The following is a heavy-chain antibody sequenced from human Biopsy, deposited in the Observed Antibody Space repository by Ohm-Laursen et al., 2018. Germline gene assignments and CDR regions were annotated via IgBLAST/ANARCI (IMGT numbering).Heavy chain of an antibody. V-gene: IGHV1-69*13. CDR3: AKRGVERGRPLAY. D-gene: IGHD1-1*01. Sequence: SVKVSCKASGGTFSSFGISWVRQALGQGLEWMGEINSMFGTTNYAQTFQGRVTITADESTSTAYMEVSSLRSEDTAVYYCAKRGVERGRPLAYWGQGTLVTVSS. CDR2: INSMFGTT. J-gene: IGHJ4*02. CDR1: GGTFSSFG.